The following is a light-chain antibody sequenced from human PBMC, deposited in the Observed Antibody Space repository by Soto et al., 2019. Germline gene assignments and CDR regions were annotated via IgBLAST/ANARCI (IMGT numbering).Light chain of an antibody. CDR1: QSIRTW. V-gene: IGKV1-5*01. J-gene: IGKJ1*01. Sequence: DIQMTQSPSTLSASVGDRVTITCRASQSIRTWLAWYQQKPGKVPKLLIYDASSLESVVPSRFSGSGSGTEFTLTSSSLQPDDFATYYCQQYNSYSPWTFGQGTKVEIK. CDR3: QQYNSYSPWT. CDR2: DAS.